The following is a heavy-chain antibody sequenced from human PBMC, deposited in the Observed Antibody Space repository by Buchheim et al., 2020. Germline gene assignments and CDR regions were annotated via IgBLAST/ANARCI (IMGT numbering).Heavy chain of an antibody. Sequence: EVQLVESGGGLVQPGGSLRLSCAASGFTLGTYWMHWVRHAPGKGLVWVSRINTDGSSITYADSVKGRFTISRDNAKNTLFLQVHSLRVEDTAVYYCARGAYYFDSWGLGTL. CDR2: INTDGSSI. CDR3: ARGAYYFDS. CDR1: GFTLGTYW. V-gene: IGHV3-74*03. J-gene: IGHJ4*02.